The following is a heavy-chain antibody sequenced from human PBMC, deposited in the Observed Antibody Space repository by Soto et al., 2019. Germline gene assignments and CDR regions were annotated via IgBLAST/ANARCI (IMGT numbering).Heavy chain of an antibody. V-gene: IGHV3-66*01. J-gene: IGHJ6*02. CDR3: ARDRGCSGGSCYSKGMDV. CDR1: GFTVSSYY. Sequence: GGSLRLSCAASGFTVSSYYMTWVRQAPGKGLEWVSFIYSGVRTFYADSVKGRFTISRDNAKNSLYLQMNSLRAEDTAVYYCARDRGCSGGSCYSKGMDVWGQGTTVTVSS. D-gene: IGHD2-15*01. CDR2: IYSGVRT.